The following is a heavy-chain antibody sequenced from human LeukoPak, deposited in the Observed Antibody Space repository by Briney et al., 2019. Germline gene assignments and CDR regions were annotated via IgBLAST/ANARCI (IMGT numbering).Heavy chain of an antibody. Sequence: GGSLRLSCAASGFTFSDYHMHWVRQPPGREPLWVARINTDGSSTTYADSVKGRFSISRDNAKNTLFLQMNSLRAEDTAVYYCARGMTYWSDSGKFDYWGQGSLVTVSS. CDR3: ARGMTYWSDSGKFDY. J-gene: IGHJ4*02. V-gene: IGHV3-74*03. CDR2: INTDGSST. D-gene: IGHD3-10*01. CDR1: GFTFSDYH.